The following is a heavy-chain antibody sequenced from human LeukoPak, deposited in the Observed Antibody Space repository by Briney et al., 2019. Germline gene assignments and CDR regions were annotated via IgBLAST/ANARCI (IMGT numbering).Heavy chain of an antibody. Sequence: PSETLSLTCTVSGGSIRSYFWSWIRQPPGKGLEWIGYIYDSGSTNYNPSLKSRVTISVDTSKNQFSLKLSSVTAADTAVYYCARDSSSWSGRCVPWGQGTLVTVSS. CDR1: GGSIRSYF. J-gene: IGHJ5*02. CDR2: IYDSGST. V-gene: IGHV4-59*01. D-gene: IGHD6-13*01. CDR3: ARDSSSWSGRCVP.